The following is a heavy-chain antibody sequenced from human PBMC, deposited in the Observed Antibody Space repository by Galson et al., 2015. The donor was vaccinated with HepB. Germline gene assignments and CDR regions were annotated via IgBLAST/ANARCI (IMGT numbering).Heavy chain of an antibody. CDR3: ARIGYSGYDHLDY. Sequence: SLRLSCAASGFTFSSYSMNWVRQAPGKGLEWVSYISSSSSTIYYADSVKGRFTISRDNAKNSLYLQMYSLRAEDTAVYYCARIGYSGYDHLDYWGQGTLVTVSS. CDR2: ISSSSSTI. CDR1: GFTFSSYS. D-gene: IGHD5-12*01. J-gene: IGHJ4*02. V-gene: IGHV3-48*04.